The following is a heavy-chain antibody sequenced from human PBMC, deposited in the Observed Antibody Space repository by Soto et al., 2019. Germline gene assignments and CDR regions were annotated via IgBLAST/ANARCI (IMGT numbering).Heavy chain of an antibody. CDR3: ARDPYCSSTSCYAGDAFDI. V-gene: IGHV1-8*01. J-gene: IGHJ3*02. D-gene: IGHD2-2*01. Sequence: GASVKVSCKASGYTFTSYDINWVRQATGQGLEWMGWMNPNNGNTEYSQKFQGRVTITRDTSVSTAYMELSSLRSEDTAVYYCARDPYCSSTSCYAGDAFDIWGQGTMVTVSS. CDR1: GYTFTSYD. CDR2: MNPNNGNT.